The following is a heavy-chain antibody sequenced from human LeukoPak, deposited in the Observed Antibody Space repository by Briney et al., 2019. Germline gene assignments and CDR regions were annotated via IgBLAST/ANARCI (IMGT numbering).Heavy chain of an antibody. CDR1: GYSISSGYY. J-gene: IGHJ5*02. CDR3: ARSSWSTFDP. CDR2: IDHSGST. V-gene: IGHV4-38-2*02. Sequence: PSETLSLTRTVSGYSISSGYYWGWIRQPPGKGLEWTGSIDHSGSTYYNPSLKSRITISVDTSKNQFSLKLSSVTAADTAVYYCARSSWSTFDPWGQGTLVTVSS. D-gene: IGHD6-13*01.